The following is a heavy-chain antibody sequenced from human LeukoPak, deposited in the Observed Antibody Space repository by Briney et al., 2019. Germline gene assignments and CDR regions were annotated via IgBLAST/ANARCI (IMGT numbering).Heavy chain of an antibody. CDR1: GGSISSYY. J-gene: IGHJ5*02. D-gene: IGHD4-11*01. V-gene: IGHV4-59*12. CDR3: ARETAVTTSELDP. CDR2: IYYSGST. Sequence: PSETLSLTCTVSGGSISSYYWSWIRQPPGKGLEWIGYIYYSGSTNYNPSLKSRVTISVDTSKNQFSLKLSSVTAADTAVYYCARETAVTTSELDPWGQGTLVTVSS.